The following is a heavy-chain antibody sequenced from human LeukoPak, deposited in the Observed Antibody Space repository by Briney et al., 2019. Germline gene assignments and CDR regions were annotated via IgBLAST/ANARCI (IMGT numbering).Heavy chain of an antibody. CDR1: GFTLSSYA. J-gene: IGHJ5*02. CDR3: AKSRVAVAAPRNWFDP. CDR2: ISGSGLST. V-gene: IGHV3-23*01. Sequence: GGSLRLSCVASGFTLSSYAMSWVRQAPGKGLEWVSTISGSGLSTYYADSVKGRFTISRDNSNNTLYLQMNSLRVEDTAVYYCAKSRVAVAAPRNWFDPWGQRTLVTVSS. D-gene: IGHD6-19*01.